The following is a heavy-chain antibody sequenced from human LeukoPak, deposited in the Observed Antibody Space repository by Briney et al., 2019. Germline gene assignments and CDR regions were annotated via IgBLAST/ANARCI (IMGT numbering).Heavy chain of an antibody. D-gene: IGHD6-19*01. CDR2: IKQDGSEK. Sequence: GGSLRLSCAAPGFTFSNYWMGWVRQAPGKGLEWVANIKQDGSEKRYVDPVKGRFTISRDNSKNSLYLQMNSLRTEDTALYYCTKDIRRRDGRGWLHGGDAFEIWGQGTMVTVSS. CDR3: TKDIRRRDGRGWLHGGDAFEI. CDR1: GFTFSNYW. V-gene: IGHV3-7*03. J-gene: IGHJ3*02.